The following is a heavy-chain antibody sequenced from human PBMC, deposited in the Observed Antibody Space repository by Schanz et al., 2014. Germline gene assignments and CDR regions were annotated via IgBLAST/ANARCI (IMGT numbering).Heavy chain of an antibody. J-gene: IGHJ6*02. CDR3: VRDAGWAFGDYHGMDV. V-gene: IGHV1-18*03. Sequence: QVQLVQSGGEVKKPGASATVSCKASGYTFNNHGISWVRQAPGQGLEWMGWISVYHGHTNYAEKVHGRVTMTTDTSTSTAYMELRSLIADDMAVYYCVRDAGWAFGDYHGMDVWGQGTSGTVSS. CDR2: ISVYHGHT. D-gene: IGHD3-10*01. CDR1: GYTFNNHG.